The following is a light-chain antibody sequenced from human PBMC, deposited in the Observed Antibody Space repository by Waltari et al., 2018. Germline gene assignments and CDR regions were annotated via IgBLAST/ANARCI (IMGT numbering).Light chain of an antibody. Sequence: EILMTQTPLSLSVTPGQPASISCKSSQSLLQSNGKTYLYWYLQKPGQSPQPLIYDVSYRVSGVPDRFSGSGSGTDFTLKISRVEAEDVGVYYCMQSIQVPPTFGQGTKVEIK. CDR1: QSLLQSNGKTY. CDR3: MQSIQVPPT. V-gene: IGKV2D-29*02. CDR2: DVS. J-gene: IGKJ1*01.